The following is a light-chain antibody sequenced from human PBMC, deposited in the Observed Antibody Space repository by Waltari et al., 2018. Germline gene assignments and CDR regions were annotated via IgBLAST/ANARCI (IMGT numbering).Light chain of an antibody. CDR3: QQSHNWPPLT. CDR2: SAS. J-gene: IGKJ4*01. V-gene: IGKV3-15*01. CDR1: QSVSVN. Sequence: EVVLTQSPATLSLSPGERATLSCRASQSVSVNFAWYQQRPGQAPRLLIYSASTRATGIPARFSGSGSGTEFTLTISSLESEDFAVYYCQQSHNWPPLTFGGGTKVEIK.